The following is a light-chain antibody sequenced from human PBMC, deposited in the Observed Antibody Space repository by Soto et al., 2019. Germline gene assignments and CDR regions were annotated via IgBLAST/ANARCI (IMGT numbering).Light chain of an antibody. CDR2: GAS. V-gene: IGKV3-20*01. CDR1: QSVRTN. J-gene: IGKJ5*01. CDR3: QQYGSSPIT. Sequence: EIVMTQFPNTLSVSPGETVTLSCRASQSVRTNLAWYQHKPGQSPRLLIYGASKRATGFPARFSGSGSGTDFTLTISRLEPEDFAVYYCQQYGSSPITFGQGTRLEIK.